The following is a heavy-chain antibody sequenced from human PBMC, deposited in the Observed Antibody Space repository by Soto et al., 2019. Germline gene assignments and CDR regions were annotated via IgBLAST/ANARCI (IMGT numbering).Heavy chain of an antibody. CDR1: GYTFTSYG. CDR3: ARDTPGFYYGGNYRFDY. D-gene: IGHD4-17*01. CDR2: ISAYNGNT. V-gene: IGHV1-18*04. Sequence: GASVKVSCKASGYTFTSYGISWVRQAPGQGLEWMGWISAYNGNTNYAQKLQGRVTMTTDTSTSTAYMELRSLRSDDTAVYYCARDTPGFYYGGNYRFDYWGQGTLVTVSS. J-gene: IGHJ4*02.